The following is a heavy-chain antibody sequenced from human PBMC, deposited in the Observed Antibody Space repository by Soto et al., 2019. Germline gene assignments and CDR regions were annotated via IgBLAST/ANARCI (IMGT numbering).Heavy chain of an antibody. CDR2: IYYSGNT. CDR3: ARSSGSTWPRVWFDP. V-gene: IGHV4-39*01. CDR1: GDSLSSSSYF. Sequence: QLQLQESGPGLVKPSETLSLTCTVSGDSLSSSSYFWGWIRQPPGKGLEWIGSIYYSGNTYSNPSLKSRVTISVDTSKNQFSLKLTSVTAADTAVYYCARSSGSTWPRVWFDPWGQGTLVTVSS. D-gene: IGHD6-13*01. J-gene: IGHJ5*02.